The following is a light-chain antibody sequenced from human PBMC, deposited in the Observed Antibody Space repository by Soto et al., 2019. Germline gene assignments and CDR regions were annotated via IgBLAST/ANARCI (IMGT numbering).Light chain of an antibody. V-gene: IGKV1-9*01. J-gene: IGKJ4*01. CDR2: AAS. Sequence: DIQLTQSPSFLSASVGNRVTITCRASQGMRSYLAWYQQKPGKAPKLLIYAASTLQSRVPSRLSGSGSGTEFNLTISSLQPEDFAPYYCQQPNSYPLTFGEGTKLEIK. CDR3: QQPNSYPLT. CDR1: QGMRSY.